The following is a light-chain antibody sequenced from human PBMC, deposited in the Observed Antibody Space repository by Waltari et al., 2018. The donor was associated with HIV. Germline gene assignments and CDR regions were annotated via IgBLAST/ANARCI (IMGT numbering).Light chain of an antibody. CDR1: QSLLHSNGYNY. J-gene: IGKJ4*01. Sequence: DIVLPQSPLSLPVTPGEPASIFCRSSQSLLHSNGYNYLDWYLQKPGQSPQLLIYLGSNRASGVPDRFSGSGSGTGFTLKISRVEAEDVGVYYCMQALQTPLAFGGGTKVEIK. V-gene: IGKV2-28*01. CDR3: MQALQTPLA. CDR2: LGS.